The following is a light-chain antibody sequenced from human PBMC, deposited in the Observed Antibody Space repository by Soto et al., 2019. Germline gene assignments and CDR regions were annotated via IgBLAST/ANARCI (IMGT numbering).Light chain of an antibody. V-gene: IGKV3-11*01. Sequence: EIVLTQSPGTLSLSPGERATLSCRASQSVSRLFAWYQQRPGPAPRLLIYDTSTRATGTPAKFSGSGAATYVTLTIRSLSTEDCAVYYCPLHSNWPITFGQGTMVEMK. J-gene: IGKJ5*01. CDR1: QSVSRL. CDR2: DTS. CDR3: PLHSNWPIT.